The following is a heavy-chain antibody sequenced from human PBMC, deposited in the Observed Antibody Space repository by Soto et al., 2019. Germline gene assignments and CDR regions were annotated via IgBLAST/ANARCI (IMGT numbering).Heavy chain of an antibody. CDR2: ISYDGSNK. CDR1: GFTFSSYG. Sequence: QVQLVESGGGVVQPGRSLRLSCAASGFTFSSYGMHWVRQAPGKGLEWVAVISYDGSNKYYVDSVKGRFTISRDNSKNTLYRQMNSLRAEDTAVYYCAKDSPELRFDPWGQGTLVTVSS. D-gene: IGHD1-7*01. J-gene: IGHJ5*02. V-gene: IGHV3-30*18. CDR3: AKDSPELRFDP.